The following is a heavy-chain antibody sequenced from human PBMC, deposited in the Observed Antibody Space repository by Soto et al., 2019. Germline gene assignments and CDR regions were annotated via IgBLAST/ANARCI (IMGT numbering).Heavy chain of an antibody. V-gene: IGHV4-39*01. Sequence: SETLSLTCTVSGGSISSSSYYRGWIRQPPGKGLEWIGSIYYSGSTYYNPSLKSRVTISVDTSKNQFSLKLSSVTAADTAVYYCAHRVIWSPFDWSLGWFDPWGQGTLVTVSS. CDR1: GGSISSSSYY. CDR3: AHRVIWSPFDWSLGWFDP. D-gene: IGHD3-9*01. CDR2: IYYSGST. J-gene: IGHJ5*02.